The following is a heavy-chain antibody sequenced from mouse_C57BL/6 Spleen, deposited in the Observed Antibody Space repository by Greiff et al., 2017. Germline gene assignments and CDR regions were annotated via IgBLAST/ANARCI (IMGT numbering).Heavy chain of an antibody. J-gene: IGHJ1*03. CDR1: GFSLSTSGMG. V-gene: IGHV8-12*01. CDR3: ARRRDLSNYVGWYFDV. Sequence: QVQLKESGPGILQSSQTLSLTCSFSGFSLSTSGMGVSWIRQPSGKGLEWLAHIYWDDDKRYNPSLKSRLTISKDTSRNQVFLKITSVDTADTATYYCARRRDLSNYVGWYFDVWGTGTTVTVSS. D-gene: IGHD2-5*01. CDR2: IYWDDDK.